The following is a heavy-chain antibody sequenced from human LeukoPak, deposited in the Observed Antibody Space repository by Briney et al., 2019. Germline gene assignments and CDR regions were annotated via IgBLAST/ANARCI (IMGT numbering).Heavy chain of an antibody. J-gene: IGHJ4*02. CDR3: ATQLVTVGTFDY. CDR2: IYYTGST. CDR1: GGSVSSGSHY. D-gene: IGHD1-1*01. V-gene: IGHV4-61*01. Sequence: SETLSLTCIVSGGSVSSGSHYWSWIRQPPGKGLEWIGYIYYTGSTNYNPSLKSRVTISVDTSKNQFSLKLSSVTAADTAVYYCATQLVTVGTFDYWGQGTLVTVSS.